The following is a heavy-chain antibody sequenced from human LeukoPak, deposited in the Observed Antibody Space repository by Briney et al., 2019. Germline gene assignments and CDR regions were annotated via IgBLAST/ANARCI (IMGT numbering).Heavy chain of an antibody. V-gene: IGHV3-48*04. J-gene: IGHJ3*02. D-gene: IGHD1/OR15-1a*01. CDR3: ARLRNNDAFDI. CDR1: GFTFSSYS. CDR2: ISSSSSTI. Sequence: PGGSLRLSCAASGFTFSSYSMNWVRQAPGKGLEWVSYISSSSSTIYYADSVKGRFTISRDNAKNSLYLQMNSLRAEDTAVYYCARLRNNDAFDIWGQGTMVTVSS.